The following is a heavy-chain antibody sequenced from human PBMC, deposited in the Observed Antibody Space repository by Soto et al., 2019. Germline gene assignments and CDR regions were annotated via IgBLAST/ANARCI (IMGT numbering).Heavy chain of an antibody. D-gene: IGHD3-3*01. CDR3: TRVADFWSGDTGLCWFDP. CDR1: GFTFGDYA. J-gene: IGHJ5*02. Sequence: GGSLRLSCTASGFTFGDYAMSWFRQAPGKGLEWVGFIRSKAYGGTTEYAASVKGRFTISRDDSKSIAYLQMNSLKTEDTAVYYCTRVADFWSGDTGLCWFDPWGQGTLVTVSS. CDR2: IRSKAYGGTT. V-gene: IGHV3-49*03.